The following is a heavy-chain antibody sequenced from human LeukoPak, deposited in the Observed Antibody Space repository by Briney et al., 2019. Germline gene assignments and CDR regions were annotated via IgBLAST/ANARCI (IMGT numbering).Heavy chain of an antibody. Sequence: SVKVSCKASGGTFSSYAISWVRQAPGQGLEWMGRILPIFGTANYAQKFQGRVTITTDESTSTAYMELSSLRSEDTAVYYCARDLGYCSGGSCSNWFDPWGQGTLVTVSS. V-gene: IGHV1-69*05. J-gene: IGHJ5*02. D-gene: IGHD2-15*01. CDR2: ILPIFGTA. CDR1: GGTFSSYA. CDR3: ARDLGYCSGGSCSNWFDP.